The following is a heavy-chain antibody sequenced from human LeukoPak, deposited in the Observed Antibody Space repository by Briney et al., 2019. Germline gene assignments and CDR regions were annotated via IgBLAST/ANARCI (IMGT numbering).Heavy chain of an antibody. J-gene: IGHJ5*02. CDR3: AREGDCSSTSCYARYGGSQRDWFDP. CDR1: GGTFSSYA. Sequence: ASVKVSCKASGGTFSSYAISWVRQAPGQGLEWMGRIIPILGIANYAQKFQGRVTITADKSTSTAYMELSSLRSEDTAVYYCAREGDCSSTSCYARYGGSQRDWFDPWGQGTLVTVSS. CDR2: IIPILGIA. D-gene: IGHD2-2*01. V-gene: IGHV1-69*04.